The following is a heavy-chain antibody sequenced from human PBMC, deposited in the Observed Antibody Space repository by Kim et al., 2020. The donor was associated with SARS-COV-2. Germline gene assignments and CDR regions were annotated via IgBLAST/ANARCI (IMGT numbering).Heavy chain of an antibody. CDR2: GTT. Sequence: GTTEYAASVKGRVTISRDESKSIVYLQMNSLKTEETAVYYWARGRWELPHWGQGTLVTVSS. V-gene: IGHV3-49*02. J-gene: IGHJ4*02. CDR3: ARGRWELPH. D-gene: IGHD1-26*01.